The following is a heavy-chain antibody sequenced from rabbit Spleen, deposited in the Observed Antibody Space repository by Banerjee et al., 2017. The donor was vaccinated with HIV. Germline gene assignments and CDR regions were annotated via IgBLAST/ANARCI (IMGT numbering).Heavy chain of an antibody. J-gene: IGHJ2*01. CDR3: ARNYVNAFDP. V-gene: IGHV1S45*01. D-gene: IGHD1-1*01. CDR1: GLDFSSSYW. Sequence: EESGGDLVQPEGSLTLTCTASGLDFSSSYWICWVRQAPGKGLEWIACIYTGSSGSTYYASWAKGRFTISKTSSTTVTLQMTSLTAADTATYFCARNYVNAFDPWGPGTLVTVS. CDR2: IYTGSSGST.